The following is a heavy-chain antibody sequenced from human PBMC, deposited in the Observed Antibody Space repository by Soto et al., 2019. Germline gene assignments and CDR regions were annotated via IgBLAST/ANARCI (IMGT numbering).Heavy chain of an antibody. D-gene: IGHD6-19*01. V-gene: IGHV3-30-3*01. CDR1: GFTFSSYA. J-gene: IGHJ4*02. CDR3: ARDLEQWLAKESY. CDR2: ISYDGSNK. Sequence: QVQLVESGGGVVQPGRSLRLSCAASGFTFSSYAMHWVRQAPGQGLEWVAVISYDGSNKYYADSVKGRFTISRDNSKNTLDLQRNSLRAEDTAGYYCARDLEQWLAKESYWGQGTLVTVSS.